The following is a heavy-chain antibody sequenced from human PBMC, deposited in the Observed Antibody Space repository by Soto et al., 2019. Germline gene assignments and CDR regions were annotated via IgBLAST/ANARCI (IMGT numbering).Heavy chain of an antibody. D-gene: IGHD6-13*01. CDR3: AKDMRGGSSSSRYYYGLDV. V-gene: IGHV3-9*01. CDR2: ISWNSGTI. J-gene: IGHJ6*02. CDR1: GFTLDDYA. Sequence: EVQLVESGGGLVQPGRSLRLSYAASGFTLDDYAMHWVLQAPGKSLEWVAGISWNSGTIVYADSVKGRFTISRDNAKNSLYLQMNSLRGEDTALYYCAKDMRGGSSSSRYYYGLDVWGQGTTVTVSS.